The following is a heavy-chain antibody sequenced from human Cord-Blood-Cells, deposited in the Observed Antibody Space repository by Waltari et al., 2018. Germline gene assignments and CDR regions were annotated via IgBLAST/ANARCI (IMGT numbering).Heavy chain of an antibody. CDR2: IYHSGSN. D-gene: IGHD6-6*01. CDR3: ARDFRDSSSSGGFDY. J-gene: IGHJ4*02. V-gene: IGHV4-38-2*02. CDR1: GYSISSGYY. Sequence: QVQLQESGPGLVKPSETLSLTCAVSGYSISSGYYWGWIRQPPGKGLEWIGSIYHSGSNYYNPSRKSRVTRSVDTSKDQFSRKLSSVTAADTAVYYCARDFRDSSSSGGFDYWGQGTLVTVSS.